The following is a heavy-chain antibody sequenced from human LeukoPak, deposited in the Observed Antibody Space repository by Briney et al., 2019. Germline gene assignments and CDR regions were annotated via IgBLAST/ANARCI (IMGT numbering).Heavy chain of an antibody. CDR3: VRRYMATSAEDFDY. CDR2: INQEVSEI. V-gene: IGHV3-7*01. Sequence: GGSLRLSCAASGFTFSNHRMSWVRQAPGKGLEWVANINQEVSEIYYADSVRGRFIISRDNAKNSMYLQMNTLRAEDTAVYYCVRRYMATSAEDFDYWGQGTLVTVFS. D-gene: IGHD3-16*02. CDR1: GFTFSNHR. J-gene: IGHJ4*02.